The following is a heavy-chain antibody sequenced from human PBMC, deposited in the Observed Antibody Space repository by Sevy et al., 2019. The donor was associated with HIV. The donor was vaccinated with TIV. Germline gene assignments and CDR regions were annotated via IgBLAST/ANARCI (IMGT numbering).Heavy chain of an antibody. CDR1: GASMRSSHY. J-gene: IGHJ4*02. Sequence: SETLSLTCTVSGASMRSSHYWGWIRQPPGKGLVWIGSIYNGGSTYYNPSLKTRLTMSIDTSKNQFSLNLGSVTAADTAVYYCARLPQWLGASFDSWGPGTLVTVSS. V-gene: IGHV4-39*01. D-gene: IGHD6-19*01. CDR3: ARLPQWLGASFDS. CDR2: IYNGGST.